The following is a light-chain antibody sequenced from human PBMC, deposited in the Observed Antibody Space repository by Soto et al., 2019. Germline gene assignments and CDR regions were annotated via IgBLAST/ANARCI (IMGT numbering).Light chain of an antibody. Sequence: EIVLTQSPGTLSLSPGDRATLSCRASQSVSSNYLAWYQQKPGQAPRLLIYGASSTATGIPDRFSGSGSGTDFTLTISRLEPEDFAVYYCQLYDTSPPLTFGGGTKVEIK. J-gene: IGKJ4*01. V-gene: IGKV3-20*01. CDR1: QSVSSNY. CDR3: QLYDTSPPLT. CDR2: GAS.